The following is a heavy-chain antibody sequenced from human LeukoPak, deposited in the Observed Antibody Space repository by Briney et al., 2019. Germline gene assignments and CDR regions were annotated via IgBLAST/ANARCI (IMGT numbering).Heavy chain of an antibody. CDR1: GYTFTDYY. J-gene: IGHJ3*02. CDR3: ARTQLGRAFDI. V-gene: IGHV1-2*02. D-gene: IGHD7-27*01. Sequence: ASVKVSCKASGYTFTDYYIHWVRRAPGQGLEYLGWINSNSGGADSAQKLQGRVTMTRDTSINTAYMDLRSLTSDDTAVYYCARTQLGRAFDIWGQGTMVSVSS. CDR2: INSNSGGA.